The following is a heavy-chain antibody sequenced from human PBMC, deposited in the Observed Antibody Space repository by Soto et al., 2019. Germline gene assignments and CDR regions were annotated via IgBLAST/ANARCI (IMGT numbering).Heavy chain of an antibody. Sequence: GGSLRLSCAASGFTFSKYPMTWVRQAPGKELEWVSSISGSGVNTFSADSVKGRFTISRDNSKNTLYLHMNSLRAEDTAVYYCALKGGHPPDLDTAMVYYFDFWGPGTLVTVSS. D-gene: IGHD5-18*01. CDR1: GFTFSKYP. CDR3: ALKGGHPPDLDTAMVYYFDF. V-gene: IGHV3-23*01. J-gene: IGHJ4*02. CDR2: ISGSGVNT.